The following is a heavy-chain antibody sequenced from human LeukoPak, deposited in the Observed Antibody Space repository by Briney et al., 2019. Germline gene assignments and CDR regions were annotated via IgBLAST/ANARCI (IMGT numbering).Heavy chain of an antibody. CDR2: IKQDGSEK. D-gene: IGHD1-1*01. Sequence: GGSLRLSCAASRFTFSSYWMSWVRQAPGKGLEWVANIKQDGSEKYYVDSVKGRFTISRDNAKNSLYLQMNSLRAEDTAVYYCARAGAHLLVPVDYWGQGTLVTVSS. CDR1: RFTFSSYW. J-gene: IGHJ4*02. V-gene: IGHV3-7*04. CDR3: ARAGAHLLVPVDY.